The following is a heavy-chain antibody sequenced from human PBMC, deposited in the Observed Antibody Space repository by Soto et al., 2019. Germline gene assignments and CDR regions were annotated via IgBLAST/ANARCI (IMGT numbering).Heavy chain of an antibody. D-gene: IGHD3-3*01. J-gene: IGHJ4*02. CDR2: ISGSGGST. CDR1: GFTFSSYA. V-gene: IGHV3-23*01. Sequence: EVQLLEAGGGLVQPGGSLRLSCAASGFTFSSYAMSWVRQAPGKGLEWVSAISGSGGSTYYADSVKGRFTISRDNSKNTLYLQMNSLRAEDPAVYYCAKTANTIFGVVHYFDYWGQGTLVTVSS. CDR3: AKTANTIFGVVHYFDY.